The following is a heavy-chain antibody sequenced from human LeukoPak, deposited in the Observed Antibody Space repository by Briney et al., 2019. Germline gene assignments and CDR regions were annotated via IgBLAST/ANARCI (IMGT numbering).Heavy chain of an antibody. J-gene: IGHJ4*02. CDR1: GFTFSSYG. V-gene: IGHV3-23*01. Sequence: PGGSLRLSCAASGFTFSSYGMSWVRQAPGKGLEWVSAISGSGGSTYYADSVKGRFTISRDNSKNTLYLQMNSLRAEDTAVYYCAKDKDIVVVVAASDYWGQGTLVTVSS. D-gene: IGHD2-15*01. CDR3: AKDKDIVVVVAASDY. CDR2: ISGSGGST.